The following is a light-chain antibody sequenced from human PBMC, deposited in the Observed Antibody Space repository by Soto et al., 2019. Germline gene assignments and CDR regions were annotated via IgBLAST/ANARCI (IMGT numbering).Light chain of an antibody. CDR1: EGISGN. J-gene: IGKJ1*01. CDR3: QQSYSAPKT. V-gene: IGKV3-15*01. Sequence: EIVMTQSPATLSVSPGERVILSCRASEGISGNLAWYQHVPGQAPRLLMYAASTRATDVPARFSGSGSGTEFTLTISSLQSEDFATYYCQQSYSAPKTFGQGTQVEVK. CDR2: AAS.